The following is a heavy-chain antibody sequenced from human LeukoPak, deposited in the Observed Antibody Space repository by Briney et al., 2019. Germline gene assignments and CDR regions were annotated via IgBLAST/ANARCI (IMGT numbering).Heavy chain of an antibody. Sequence: GGSLRLSCAASGFTFSSYAMSWVRQAPGKGLERVSAISGSGGSTYYADSVKGRFTISRDNSKNTLYLQMNSLRAEDTAVYYCARLVDTAMVGSFQHWGQGTLVTVSS. D-gene: IGHD5-18*01. V-gene: IGHV3-23*01. CDR3: ARLVDTAMVGSFQH. J-gene: IGHJ1*01. CDR2: ISGSGGST. CDR1: GFTFSSYA.